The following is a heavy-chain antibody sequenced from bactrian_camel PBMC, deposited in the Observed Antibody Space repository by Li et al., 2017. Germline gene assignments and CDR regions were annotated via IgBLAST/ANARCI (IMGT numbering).Heavy chain of an antibody. Sequence: QLVESGGGSVQAGGSLRLSCEASGSTSEIYCMGWFRQVTGKEREGVAAIAPATGTTFYSDCVKGRFTISHVNANNTLHLQMDALKPEDTAVYYCAADLGWCGSRPLQREFRNWGQGTQVTVS. D-gene: IGHD2*01. CDR1: GSTSEIYC. CDR2: IAPATGTT. CDR3: AADLGWCGSRPLQREFRN. J-gene: IGHJ4*01. V-gene: IGHV3S1*01.